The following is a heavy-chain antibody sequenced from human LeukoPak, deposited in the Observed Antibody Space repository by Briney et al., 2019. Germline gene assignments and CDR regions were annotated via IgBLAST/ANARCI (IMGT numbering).Heavy chain of an antibody. CDR3: ASVEMATITSDY. CDR2: ISFDGTDA. V-gene: IGHV3-30*04. Sequence: GTSLRLSCAASGFTFSSYAIHWVRQAPGKGLEWVAVISFDGTDAFYADSVKGRFTISRDNSKNTLYLQMNSLRAEDTAVYYCASVEMATITSDYWGQGTLVTVSS. D-gene: IGHD5-24*01. CDR1: GFTFSSYA. J-gene: IGHJ4*02.